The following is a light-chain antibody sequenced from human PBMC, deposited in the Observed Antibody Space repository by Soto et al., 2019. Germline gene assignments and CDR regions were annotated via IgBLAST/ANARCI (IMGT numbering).Light chain of an antibody. CDR1: TGAVTSGYY. V-gene: IGLV7-43*01. Sequence: QTVVTQEPSLTVSPGGTVTLTCASSTGAVTSGYYPNWFQQKPGQPPRALIYSTTYKHSWTPARFSGSLLGGKAALTLSGAQPEDEAEYYCLLFYGDGVVFGGGTTLNVL. CDR3: LLFYGDGVV. J-gene: IGLJ2*01. CDR2: STT.